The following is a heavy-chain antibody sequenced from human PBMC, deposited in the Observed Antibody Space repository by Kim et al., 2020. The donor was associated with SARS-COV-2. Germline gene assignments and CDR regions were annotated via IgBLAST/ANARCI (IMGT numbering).Heavy chain of an antibody. Sequence: DTVKCRFTISRDNYKNTLYLQMNSLRAEDTAVYYCAGGYEAPYYYYGMDVWGQGTTVTVSS. J-gene: IGHJ6*02. D-gene: IGHD5-12*01. CDR3: AGGYEAPYYYYGMDV. V-gene: IGHV3-23*03.